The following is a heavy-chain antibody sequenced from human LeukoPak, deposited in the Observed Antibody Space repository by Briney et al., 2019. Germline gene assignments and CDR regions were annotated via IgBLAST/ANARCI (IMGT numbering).Heavy chain of an antibody. V-gene: IGHV3-53*01. Sequence: GGSLRLSCAASGFTVSTNYMSWVRQAPGKGLEWVSIIYSGGSTYYADSVKGRFTISRDNSKYTLYLQVNSLRAEDTALYYCARRGDGGRSFDYWGQGTLVTVSS. J-gene: IGHJ4*02. CDR3: ARRGDGGRSFDY. D-gene: IGHD4-23*01. CDR1: GFTVSTNY. CDR2: IYSGGST.